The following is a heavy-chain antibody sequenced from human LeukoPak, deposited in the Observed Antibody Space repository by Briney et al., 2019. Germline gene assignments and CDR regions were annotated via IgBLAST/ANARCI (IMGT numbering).Heavy chain of an antibody. CDR3: ANNGRDYYDNSGYSNWFDP. Sequence: PGRSLRLSCAASGFTFSSYGMHWVRQAPGKGLEWVAVISYDGSNKYYADSVKGRFTISRDNSKNTLYLQMNSLRPEDTAVYYCANNGRDYYDNSGYSNWFDPWGPGTLVTVSS. CDR2: ISYDGSNK. V-gene: IGHV3-30*18. D-gene: IGHD3-22*01. J-gene: IGHJ5*02. CDR1: GFTFSSYG.